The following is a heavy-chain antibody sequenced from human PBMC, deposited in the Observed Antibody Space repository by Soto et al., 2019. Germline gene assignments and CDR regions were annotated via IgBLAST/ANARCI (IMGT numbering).Heavy chain of an antibody. CDR1: GFSLTTSGVG. Sequence: QITLNESGPTQVKPRQTLTLTCTFSGFSLTTSGVGVGWIRQSPGKAPEWLALIYWDDDKRYSPSLKSRLTTTNDTSKNHVVLTMADLDPADTATYYCAHRVLRTVFGLVTTTAIYFDFWGQGTPVAVSS. CDR3: AHRVLRTVFGLVTTTAIYFDF. D-gene: IGHD3-3*01. CDR2: IYWDDDK. V-gene: IGHV2-5*02. J-gene: IGHJ4*02.